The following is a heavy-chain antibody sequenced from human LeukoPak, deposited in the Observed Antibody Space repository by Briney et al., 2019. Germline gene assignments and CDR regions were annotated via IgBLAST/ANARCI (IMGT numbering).Heavy chain of an antibody. Sequence: EASVKVSCKACGGTFSSYAISWVRQAPGQGLEWMGRIIPILGIANYAQKFQGRVTITADKSTSTAYMELSSLRSEDTAVYYCARVSPYYGSGRDYYYYYGMDVWGQGTTVTVSS. J-gene: IGHJ6*02. CDR3: ARVSPYYGSGRDYYYYYGMDV. CDR1: GGTFSSYA. D-gene: IGHD3-10*01. CDR2: IIPILGIA. V-gene: IGHV1-69*04.